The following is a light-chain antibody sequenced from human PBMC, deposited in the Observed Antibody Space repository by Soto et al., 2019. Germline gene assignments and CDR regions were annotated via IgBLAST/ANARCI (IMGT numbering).Light chain of an antibody. Sequence: EIVMTQSPATLSVSPGARATLSCRASQSVSSNLAWYQQKPGQAPTLLIYGASARATGIPARFSGSGSGTEFTLTISSLQSEDFAVYYCQHYNNLPFTFGQGTKLEI. CDR2: GAS. CDR1: QSVSSN. V-gene: IGKV3-15*01. CDR3: QHYNNLPFT. J-gene: IGKJ2*01.